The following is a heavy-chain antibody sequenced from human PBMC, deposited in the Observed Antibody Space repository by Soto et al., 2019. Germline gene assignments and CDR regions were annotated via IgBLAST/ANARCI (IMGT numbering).Heavy chain of an antibody. CDR2: INPNSGGT. V-gene: IGHV1-2*04. Sequence: QAQLVQSGAEVKKPGASVKVSCKASGYTFTGYYMHWVRQAPGQGLEWMGWINPNSGGTNYAQKFQGWVTMTRDTSISTAYMELSRLRSDDTAVYYCARDLTAAAEALDYWGQGTLVTVSS. CDR1: GYTFTGYY. J-gene: IGHJ4*02. CDR3: ARDLTAAAEALDY. D-gene: IGHD6-13*01.